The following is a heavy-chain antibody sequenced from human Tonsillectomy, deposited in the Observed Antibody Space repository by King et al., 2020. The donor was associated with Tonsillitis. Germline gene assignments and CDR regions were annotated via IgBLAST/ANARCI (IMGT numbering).Heavy chain of an antibody. D-gene: IGHD2-15*01. Sequence: QLQESGPGLVKPTQALTLTCVVSGVSAISDGHYWTWMRQHPGEGLEWIVYLFQYAKTHNPSTFYNTSLQLRLSLSIDTPGNHFSLKLNSVAAADTAVYLCARYEGGVFDPWGQGTLVAVSS. CDR2: LFQYAKTHNPST. CDR1: GVSAISDGHY. V-gene: IGHV4-31*11. CDR3: ARYEGGVFDP. J-gene: IGHJ5*02.